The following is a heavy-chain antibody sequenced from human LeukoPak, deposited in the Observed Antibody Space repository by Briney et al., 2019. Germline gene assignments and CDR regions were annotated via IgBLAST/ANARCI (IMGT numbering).Heavy chain of an antibody. D-gene: IGHD3-10*01. J-gene: IGHJ4*02. CDR1: GFTFSRYG. CDR3: ARDMVDGSKSRAGYFDY. V-gene: IGHV3-33*01. Sequence: GGSLRLSCAASGFTFSRYGMHWVRQAPGKGLKWVAVIWYDGSNKYYADSVKGRFTISRDNSKNTLYLQMNSLRAEDTAVYYCARDMVDGSKSRAGYFDYWGQGTLVTVSS. CDR2: IWYDGSNK.